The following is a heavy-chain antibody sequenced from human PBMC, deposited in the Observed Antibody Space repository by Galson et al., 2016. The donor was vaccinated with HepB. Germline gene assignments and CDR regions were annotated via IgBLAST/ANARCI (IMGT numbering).Heavy chain of an antibody. CDR2: IDPSDPYT. CDR1: GYSFSTYW. V-gene: IGHV5-10-1*01. CDR3: ARQGSSAGELYYYNGMDV. Sequence: QSGAEVKKPGESLRISCKDSGYSFSTYWIIWVCQMPGKGLEWMGRIDPSDPYTNYSQSFQGHVTISADKSISTAYLQWSSLKASDTGIYYCARQGSSAGELYYYNGMDVWGQGTTVTVSS. D-gene: IGHD2-15*01. J-gene: IGHJ6*02.